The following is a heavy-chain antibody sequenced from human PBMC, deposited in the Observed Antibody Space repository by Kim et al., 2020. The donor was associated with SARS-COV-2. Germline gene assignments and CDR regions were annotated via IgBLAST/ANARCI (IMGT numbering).Heavy chain of an antibody. Sequence: GGSLRLSCAASGFTFSSYGMHWVRQAPGKGLEWVAVIWYDGSNKYYADSVKGRFTISRDNSKNTLYLQMNSLRAEDTAVYYCAKGIIRYFDDYYFDYWGQGTLVTVSS. CDR3: AKGIIRYFDDYYFDY. J-gene: IGHJ4*02. CDR2: IWYDGSNK. V-gene: IGHV3-33*06. CDR1: GFTFSSYG. D-gene: IGHD3-9*01.